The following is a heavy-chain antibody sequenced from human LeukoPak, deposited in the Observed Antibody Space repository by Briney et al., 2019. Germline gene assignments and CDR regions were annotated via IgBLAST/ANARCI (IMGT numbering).Heavy chain of an antibody. J-gene: IGHJ5*02. CDR3: ARQYNYLFDP. D-gene: IGHD5-12*01. CDR2: IYYSGST. Sequence: SETLSLTCTVSGGSISSGGYSWSWIRQHPGKGLEWIGYIYYSGSTYYNPSLKSRATISVDTSKNQFSLKLSSVTAADTAVYYCARQYNYLFDPWGRGTLVIVSS. CDR1: GGSISSGGYS. V-gene: IGHV4-31*03.